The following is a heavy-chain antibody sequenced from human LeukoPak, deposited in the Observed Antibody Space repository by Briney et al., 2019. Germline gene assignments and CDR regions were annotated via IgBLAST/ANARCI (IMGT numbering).Heavy chain of an antibody. J-gene: IGHJ5*02. V-gene: IGHV1-2*06. CDR2: INPNSGGT. CDR1: GYTFTGCY. CDR3: ARDRGSDSGSRGSDP. D-gene: IGHD1-26*01. Sequence: ASVKVSCKASGYTFTGCYMHWVRQAPGQGLEWMGRINPNSGGTNYAQKFQGRVTMTRDTSISTAYMELSRLRSDDTAVYYCARDRGSDSGSRGSDPWGQGTLVTVSS.